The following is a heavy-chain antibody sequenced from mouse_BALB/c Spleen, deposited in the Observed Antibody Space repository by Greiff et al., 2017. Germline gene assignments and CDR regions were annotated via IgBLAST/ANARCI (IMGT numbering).Heavy chain of an antibody. CDR3: ARGYSFAY. D-gene: IGHD2-3*01. Sequence: EVMLVESGGGLVQPGGSLRLSCATSGFTFTDYYMSWVRQPPGKALEWLGFIRNKANGYTTEYSASVKGRFTFSRDNSQSILYLQMNTLRAEDSATYYCARGYSFAYWGQGTLVTVSA. CDR1: GFTFTDYY. V-gene: IGHV7-3*02. J-gene: IGHJ3*01. CDR2: IRNKANGYTT.